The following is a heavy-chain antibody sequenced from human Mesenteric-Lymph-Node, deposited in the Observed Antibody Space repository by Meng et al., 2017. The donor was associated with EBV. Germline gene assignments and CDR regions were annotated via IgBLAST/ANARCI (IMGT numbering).Heavy chain of an antibody. V-gene: IGHV7-4-1*02. D-gene: IGHD3-10*01. CDR1: VYSFTYFG. CDR2: INTNSGHP. CDR3: VNDRGFGELFDF. J-gene: IGHJ4*02. Sequence: VVPCRLHVQNPWTSVKASFSASVYSFTYFGLNWVQQAPGQGLELLGWINTNSGHPAYAQGLTGRLVFSLDTSVNTAFLQINDLKSDDTAIYYCVNDRGFGELFDFWGQGTLVTVSS.